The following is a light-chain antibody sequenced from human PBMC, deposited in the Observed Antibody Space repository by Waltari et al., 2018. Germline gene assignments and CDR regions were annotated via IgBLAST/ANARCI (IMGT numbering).Light chain of an antibody. J-gene: IGKJ4*01. CDR1: QSIRSY. CDR3: QQSYSTPLT. V-gene: IGKV1-39*01. Sequence: DIQMTQSPSSLSASVGDRVTITCRASQSIRSYLNWYKQKPGKAPKLLIYAASSLQSGVPSRFSGSGSGTDFTLTISSLQPEDFATYYCQQSYSTPLTFGGGTKVEMK. CDR2: AAS.